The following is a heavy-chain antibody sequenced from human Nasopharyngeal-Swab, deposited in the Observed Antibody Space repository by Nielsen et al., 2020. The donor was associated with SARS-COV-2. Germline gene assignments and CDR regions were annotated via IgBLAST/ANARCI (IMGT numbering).Heavy chain of an antibody. CDR3: TTDRREPSMDV. CDR2: IKSKTDGGTT. D-gene: IGHD1-26*01. J-gene: IGHJ6*02. Sequence: GGSLRLSCAASGFTFSSYSMNWVRQAPGKGLEWVGRIKSKTDGGTTDYAAPVKGRFTISRDDSKNTLYLQMNSLKTEDTAVYYCTTDRREPSMDVWGQGTTVTVSS. V-gene: IGHV3-15*01. CDR1: GFTFSSYS.